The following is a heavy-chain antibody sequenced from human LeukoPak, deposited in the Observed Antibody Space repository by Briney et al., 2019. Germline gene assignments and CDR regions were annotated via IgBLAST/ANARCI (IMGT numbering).Heavy chain of an antibody. CDR3: ARLWGYYDILTGHYPDYFDY. D-gene: IGHD3-9*01. J-gene: IGHJ4*02. CDR2: IYYSGST. CDR1: GGSISSYY. Sequence: SETLSLTCTVSGGSISSYYWSWIRQPPGKGLEWIGYIYYSGSTNYNPSLKSRVTISVDTSKNQFSLKLSSVTAADTAVYYCARLWGYYDILTGHYPDYFDYWGQGTLVTVSS. V-gene: IGHV4-59*08.